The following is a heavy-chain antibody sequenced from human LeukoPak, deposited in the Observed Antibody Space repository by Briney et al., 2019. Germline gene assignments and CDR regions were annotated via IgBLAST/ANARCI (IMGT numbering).Heavy chain of an antibody. J-gene: IGHJ4*02. CDR3: ASSHSSSPTYPYYFDY. Sequence: ASVKVSCKASGGTFSSYAISWVRQAPGQGLEWMGGIIPILGIANYAQKFQGRVTITADKSTSTAYMELSSLRSEDTAVYYCASSHSSSPTYPYYFDYWGQGTLVTVSS. V-gene: IGHV1-69*10. D-gene: IGHD6-13*01. CDR1: GGTFSSYA. CDR2: IIPILGIA.